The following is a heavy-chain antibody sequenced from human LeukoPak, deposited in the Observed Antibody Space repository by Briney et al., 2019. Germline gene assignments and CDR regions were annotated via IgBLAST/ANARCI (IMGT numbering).Heavy chain of an antibody. CDR1: GFTFSDYY. CDR2: ISSSGSTI. D-gene: IGHD4-11*01. Sequence: RSGGSLRLSCAASGFTFSDYYMSWIRQAPGKGLEWVSYISSSGSTIYYADSVKGRFTISRDNAKNSLYLQMNSLRAEDTAVYYCASHPDYSDWFDPWGQGTLVTVSS. CDR3: ASHPDYSDWFDP. J-gene: IGHJ5*02. V-gene: IGHV3-11*01.